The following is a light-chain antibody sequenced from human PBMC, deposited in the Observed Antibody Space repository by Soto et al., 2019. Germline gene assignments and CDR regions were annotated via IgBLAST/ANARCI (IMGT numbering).Light chain of an antibody. CDR2: EVS. J-gene: IGLJ1*01. CDR1: SSDVGGYNY. V-gene: IGLV2-14*01. CDR3: SSYTSSNTRYG. Sequence: QSVLTQPASVSGSPGQSITISCTGTSSDVGGYNYVSWYQQHPGKAPKLMIYEVSNRPSGVSNRFSGSKSANTASLTISGLQAEDEAEYFCSSYTSSNTRYGFGTGTKRTVL.